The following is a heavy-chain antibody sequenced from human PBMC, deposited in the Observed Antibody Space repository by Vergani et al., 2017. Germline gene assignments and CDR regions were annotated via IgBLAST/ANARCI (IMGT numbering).Heavy chain of an antibody. J-gene: IGHJ5*02. Sequence: EVQLVESGGGLVQPGGSLRLSCAASGFTVSSNYMSWVRQAPGKGLEWVSVIYSGGSTYYADSVKGRFTISRDNSKNTLYLQMNSLRAEDTAVYYCAKLSGPTRTFFGYNWFDPWGQGTLVTVSS. CDR3: AKLSGPTRTFFGYNWFDP. CDR1: GFTVSSNY. CDR2: IYSGGST. V-gene: IGHV3-66*02. D-gene: IGHD3-3*01.